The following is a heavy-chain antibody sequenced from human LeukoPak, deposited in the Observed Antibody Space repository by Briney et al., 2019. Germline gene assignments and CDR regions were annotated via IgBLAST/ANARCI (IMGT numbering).Heavy chain of an antibody. J-gene: IGHJ1*01. D-gene: IGHD2-15*01. CDR1: GYTLTELS. Sequence: ASVKVSCKVSGYTLTELSMHWVRQAPGKGLEWMGGFDPEDGETIYAQKFQGRVTMTEDTSTDTAYMELSSLRSEDTAMYYCATSILACGGGRCYGFAEYFQHWGQGTLVTVSS. V-gene: IGHV1-24*01. CDR3: ATSILACGGGRCYGFAEYFQH. CDR2: FDPEDGET.